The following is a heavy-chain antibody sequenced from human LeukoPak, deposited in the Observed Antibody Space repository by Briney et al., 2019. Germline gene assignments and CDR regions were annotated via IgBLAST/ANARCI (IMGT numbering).Heavy chain of an antibody. D-gene: IGHD1-26*01. CDR1: GFTFSSYA. J-gene: IGHJ4*02. CDR3: AKDVFSGSYYDY. Sequence: GGSLRLSCAASGFTFSSYAMSWVRQAPGKGLEWVSAISGSGDSTYYADSVKGRFTISRDNSKNTLYLQMNSLRAEDTAVYYCAKDVFSGSYYDYWGQGTLVTVSS. V-gene: IGHV3-23*01. CDR2: ISGSGDST.